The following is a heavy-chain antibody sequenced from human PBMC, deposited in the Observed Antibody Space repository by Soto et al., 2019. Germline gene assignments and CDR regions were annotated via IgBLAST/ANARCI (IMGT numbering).Heavy chain of an antibody. V-gene: IGHV1-8*01. D-gene: IGHD6-19*01. CDR3: ASDSGIAVAGTEYYYYGMDV. CDR1: GYTFTSYD. CDR2: MNPNSGNT. Sequence: ASVKVSCKASGYTFTSYDINWVRQATGQGLEWMGWMNPNSGNTGYAQKFQGRVTMTRNTSISTAYMELSSLRSEDTAVYYCASDSGIAVAGTEYYYYGMDVWGQGTTVTVSS. J-gene: IGHJ6*02.